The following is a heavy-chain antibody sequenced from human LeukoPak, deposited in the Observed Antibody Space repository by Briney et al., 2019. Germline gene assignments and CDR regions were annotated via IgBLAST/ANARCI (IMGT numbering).Heavy chain of an antibody. CDR3: ARTYGDYYFDY. J-gene: IGHJ4*02. Sequence: PEASVKVSCKASGYTFTGYYMHWVRQAPGQGLEWMGWINPNSGGTNYAQKFQGRVTMTRDTSISTAYMELSSLRSEDTAVYYCARTYGDYYFDYWGQGTLVTVSS. CDR2: INPNSGGT. V-gene: IGHV1-2*02. CDR1: GYTFTGYY. D-gene: IGHD4-17*01.